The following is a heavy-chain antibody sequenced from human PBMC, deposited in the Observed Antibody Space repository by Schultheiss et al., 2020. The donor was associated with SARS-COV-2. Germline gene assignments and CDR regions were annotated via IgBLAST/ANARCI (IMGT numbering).Heavy chain of an antibody. CDR2: IYYSGST. CDR3: AREVGYSSSPVFDY. V-gene: IGHV4-59*12. CDR1: GDSISSYY. D-gene: IGHD6-6*01. J-gene: IGHJ4*02. Sequence: SETLSLTCTVSGDSISSYYWSWIRQPAGKGLEWIGYIYYSGSTNYNPSLKSRVTISVDRSKNQFSLKLSSVTAADTAVYYCAREVGYSSSPVFDYWGQGTLVTVSS.